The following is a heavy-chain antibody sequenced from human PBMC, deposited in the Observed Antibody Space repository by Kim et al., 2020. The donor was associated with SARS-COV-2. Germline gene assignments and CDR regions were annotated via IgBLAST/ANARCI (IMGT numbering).Heavy chain of an antibody. Sequence: SETLSLTCTVSGGSIRSYYWSWIRQPPGKGLEWIGYIYYSGSTNYNPSLKSRVTISVDTSKNQVSLKLSSVTAADTAVYYCARASGWYAVWLDPWGQGTL. V-gene: IGHV4-59*13. J-gene: IGHJ5*02. CDR2: IYYSGST. D-gene: IGHD6-19*01. CDR1: GGSIRSYY. CDR3: ARASGWYAVWLDP.